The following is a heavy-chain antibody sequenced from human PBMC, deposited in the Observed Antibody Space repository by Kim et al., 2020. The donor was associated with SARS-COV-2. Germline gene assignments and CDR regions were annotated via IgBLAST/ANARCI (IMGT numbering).Heavy chain of an antibody. D-gene: IGHD3-10*01. CDR3: ARLLWFGESWFDP. Sequence: YNPSPKRRVTRSVDKSKNQFSLKLSSVTAADTAVYYCARLLWFGESWFDPWGQGTLVTVSS. V-gene: IGHV4-4*02. J-gene: IGHJ5*02.